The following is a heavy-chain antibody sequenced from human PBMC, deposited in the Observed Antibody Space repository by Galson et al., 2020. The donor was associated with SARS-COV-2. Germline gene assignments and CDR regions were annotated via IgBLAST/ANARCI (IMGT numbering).Heavy chain of an antibody. V-gene: IGHV4-39*07. J-gene: IGHJ6*02. CDR3: ARDGGDGYNLYYYYGMDV. CDR2: IYYSGST. Sequence: SATLSLTCPVSGGSISSSSYYWGWIRQPPGTGLEWLGSIYYSGSTYYNPSLKSRVTISVDTSKNQFSLKLSSVTAADTAVYYCARDGGDGYNLYYYYGMDVWGQGTTVTVSS. D-gene: IGHD3-16*01. CDR1: GGSISSSSYY.